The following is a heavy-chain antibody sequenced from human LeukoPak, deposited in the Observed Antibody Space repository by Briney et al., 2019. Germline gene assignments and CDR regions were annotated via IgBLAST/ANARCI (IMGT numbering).Heavy chain of an antibody. CDR1: GFTFSSYW. CDR2: INSDGSST. CDR3: ATLAYCGGDCYSGAFDI. D-gene: IGHD2-21*01. Sequence: GGSLRLSCAASGFTFSSYWMHWVRQAPGKGLVLVSRINSDGSSTIYADSVKGRFTISRDNAKNTLYLQMNSLRAEDTAVYYCATLAYCGGDCYSGAFDIWGQGTMVTVSS. V-gene: IGHV3-74*01. J-gene: IGHJ3*02.